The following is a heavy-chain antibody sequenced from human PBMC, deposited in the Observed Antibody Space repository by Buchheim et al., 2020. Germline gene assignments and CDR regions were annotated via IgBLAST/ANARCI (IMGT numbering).Heavy chain of an antibody. J-gene: IGHJ4*02. Sequence: QVQLMESGGGLVKPGGSLRLSCIASGFTFSDYYMSWIRQAPGKGLEWVSYISSSGTTIYADSVKGRFTISRDNAKNSLYLQMNSLRDEDTAVYYCARLQYSSGWEGSYWGQGTL. V-gene: IGHV3-11*01. CDR3: ARLQYSSGWEGSY. CDR1: GFTFSDYY. CDR2: ISSSGTTI. D-gene: IGHD6-19*01.